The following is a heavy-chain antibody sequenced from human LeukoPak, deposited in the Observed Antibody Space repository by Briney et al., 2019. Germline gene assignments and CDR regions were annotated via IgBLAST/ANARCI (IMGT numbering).Heavy chain of an antibody. D-gene: IGHD3-9*01. CDR3: ARVNGYFDWLSGEHSLRKYYFDY. CDR1: GYTFTSYG. V-gene: IGHV1-18*01. Sequence: ASVKVSCKASGYTFTSYGISWVRQAPGQGLEWMGWISAYNGNTNYAQKLQGRVTMTTDTSTSTAYMELRSLRSDDTAVYYCARVNGYFDWLSGEHSLRKYYFDYWGQGTLVTVSS. CDR2: ISAYNGNT. J-gene: IGHJ4*02.